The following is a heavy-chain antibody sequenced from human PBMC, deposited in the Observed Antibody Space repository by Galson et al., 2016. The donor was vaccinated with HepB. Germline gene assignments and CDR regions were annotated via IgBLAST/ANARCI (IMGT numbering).Heavy chain of an antibody. CDR1: GGTFANYG. Sequence: SVKVSCKASGGTFANYGMHWVRQVPGRGLEWMGGVVPLFGTTNYSPKYQGRVTITADESTATDYMEMKSLKSDDTAIYFCARGLAVVVTALRGALDIWGQGTMVAVSS. J-gene: IGHJ3*02. CDR2: VVPLFGTT. D-gene: IGHD2-21*02. V-gene: IGHV1-69*13. CDR3: ARGLAVVVTALRGALDI.